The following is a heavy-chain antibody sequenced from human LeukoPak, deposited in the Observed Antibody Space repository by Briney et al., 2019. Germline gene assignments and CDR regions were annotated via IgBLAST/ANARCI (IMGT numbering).Heavy chain of an antibody. J-gene: IGHJ4*02. D-gene: IGHD2-15*01. CDR2: IYYSGST. V-gene: IGHV4-59*01. CDR3: ARDQGGYSSSLFFDS. CDR1: GFTFTSYY. Sequence: GSLSLSCTASGFTFTSYYRNWIRQPPGKGLEWIGYIYYSGSTNYNPSLKSRVIISINTSKNQFSLNLSSVTAARTDVYYCARDQGGYSSSLFFDSWGQGTLVTVSS.